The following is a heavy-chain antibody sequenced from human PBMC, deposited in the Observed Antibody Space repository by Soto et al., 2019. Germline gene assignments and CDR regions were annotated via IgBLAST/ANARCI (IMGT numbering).Heavy chain of an antibody. CDR1: GGSISSGGYY. V-gene: IGHV4-31*03. CDR2: IYYSGST. CDR3: AREADSSSWSFGAFDI. D-gene: IGHD6-13*01. J-gene: IGHJ3*02. Sequence: QVQLQESGPGLVKPSQTLSLTCTVSGGSISSGGYYWSWIRQHPGKGLEWIGYIYYSGSTYYNPSLKSRVTISVDTSKNQFSLKLSSVTAADTAVYYCAREADSSSWSFGAFDIWGQGTMVTVSS.